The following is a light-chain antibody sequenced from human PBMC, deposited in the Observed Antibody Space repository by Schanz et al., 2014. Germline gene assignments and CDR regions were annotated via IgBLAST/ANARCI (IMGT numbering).Light chain of an antibody. J-gene: IGKJ1*01. CDR3: QKYNSAPPWT. CDR2: WAS. CDR1: QSVLYSSNNKNY. Sequence: DIVMTQSPDSLAVSLGGRATINCKSSQSVLYSSNNKNYLAWYQQKPGQPPKLLISWASTRESGVPDRFSGSGSGTDFTLTISSLQPEDVATYYCQKYNSAPPWTFGQGTKVEIK. V-gene: IGKV4-1*01.